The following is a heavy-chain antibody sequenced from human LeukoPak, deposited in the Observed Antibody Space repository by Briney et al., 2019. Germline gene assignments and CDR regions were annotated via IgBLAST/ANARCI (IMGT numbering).Heavy chain of an antibody. V-gene: IGHV3-33*08. CDR1: GFTFGDYA. CDR3: ARSGGNSSKYYYYYGMDV. D-gene: IGHD4-23*01. CDR2: IWYDGSNK. Sequence: PGGSLRLSCAASGFTFGDYAMHWVRQAPGKGLEWVAVIWYDGSNKYYADSVKGRFTISRGNSKNTLYLQMNSLRAEDTAVYYCARSGGNSSKYYYYYGMDVWGQGTTVTVSS. J-gene: IGHJ6*02.